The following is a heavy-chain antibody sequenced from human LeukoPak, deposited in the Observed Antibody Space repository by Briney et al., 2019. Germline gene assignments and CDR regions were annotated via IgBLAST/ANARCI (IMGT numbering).Heavy chain of an antibody. CDR3: ARGENYDILTGYYKGEYYFDY. CDR1: GGSISSHY. V-gene: IGHV4-59*11. CDR2: IYYSGST. D-gene: IGHD3-9*01. J-gene: IGHJ4*02. Sequence: SETLSLTCTVSGGSISSHYWSWIRQPPGKGLEWIGYIYYSGSTNYNPSLKSRVTISVDTSKNQFSLKLSSVTAADTAVYYCARGENYDILTGYYKGEYYFDYWGQGTLVTVSS.